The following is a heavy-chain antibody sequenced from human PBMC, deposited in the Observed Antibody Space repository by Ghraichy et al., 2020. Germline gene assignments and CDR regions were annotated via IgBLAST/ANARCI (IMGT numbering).Heavy chain of an antibody. V-gene: IGHV3-23*01. CDR3: AKSHYSGSASDFSYYYDLDV. CDR1: GFTFSKYA. Sequence: GGSLRLSCVASGFTFSKYAMTWVRQAPGKGLEWVSVISGSGGTTYYADSVEGRFTISRDNSRNTLYLQVNSLRAEDTAIYYCAKSHYSGSASDFSYYYDLDVWGQGTTVTVSS. J-gene: IGHJ6*02. D-gene: IGHD3-10*01. CDR2: ISGSGGTT.